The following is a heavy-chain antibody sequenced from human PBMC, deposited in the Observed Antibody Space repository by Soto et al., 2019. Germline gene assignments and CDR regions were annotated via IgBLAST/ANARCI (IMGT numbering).Heavy chain of an antibody. D-gene: IGHD2-21*02. Sequence: GVSLRLSCAASGFTFSSYWMSWVRQAPGKGLEWVATSSDRRTGNTHYSDSVRGRFTLSRDYSRNILFLQMDSLRADDTALYYCTTWLTAHFDYWGRGTQVTVSS. J-gene: IGHJ4*02. CDR1: GFTFSSYW. CDR2: SSDRRTGNT. CDR3: TTWLTAHFDY. V-gene: IGHV3-23*01.